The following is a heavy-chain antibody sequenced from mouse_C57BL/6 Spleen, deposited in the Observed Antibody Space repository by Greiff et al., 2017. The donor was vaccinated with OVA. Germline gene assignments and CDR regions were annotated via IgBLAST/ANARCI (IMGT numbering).Heavy chain of an antibody. J-gene: IGHJ2*01. Sequence: EVHLVESGGGLVQPTGSLKLSCAASGFSFNTYAMNWVRQAPGKGLEWVARIRSKSNNYATYYADSVKDRFTISRDDSESMLYLQMNNLKTEDTAMYYCVRHSDGYYDYFDYWGQGTTLTVSS. V-gene: IGHV10-1*01. D-gene: IGHD2-3*01. CDR3: VRHSDGYYDYFDY. CDR1: GFSFNTYA. CDR2: IRSKSNNYAT.